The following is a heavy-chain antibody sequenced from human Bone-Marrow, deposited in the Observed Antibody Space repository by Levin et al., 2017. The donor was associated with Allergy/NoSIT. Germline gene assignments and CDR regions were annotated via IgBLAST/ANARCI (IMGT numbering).Heavy chain of an antibody. Sequence: GESLKISCKASGYTFTGYYLHWVRQAPGQGLEWMGWINSNSGGTDYAQKFQGRVTMTWDTSISTAYMELGRLRSDDTAVYSCASGWGGSFDHWGQGTLVTVSS. CDR1: GYTFTGYY. J-gene: IGHJ4*02. CDR2: INSNSGGT. D-gene: IGHD6-19*01. CDR3: ASGWGGSFDH. V-gene: IGHV1-2*02.